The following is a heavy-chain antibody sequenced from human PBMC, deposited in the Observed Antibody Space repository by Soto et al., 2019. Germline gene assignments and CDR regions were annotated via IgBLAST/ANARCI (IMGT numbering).Heavy chain of an antibody. J-gene: IGHJ6*02. Sequence: EVQLVESGGGLVQPGGSLRLSCAASGFIFSNYWMSWVRQAPGKGLEWVANIGEDGSEIYFVESGKGRFTISRDNANNSLYLQMNSLRGAHTAVYYCAWGTPYCTSTSCSPIYSYGMDVWGQGTTVTVSS. CDR3: AWGTPYCTSTSCSPIYSYGMDV. V-gene: IGHV3-7*04. D-gene: IGHD2-2*01. CDR2: IGEDGSEI. CDR1: GFIFSNYW.